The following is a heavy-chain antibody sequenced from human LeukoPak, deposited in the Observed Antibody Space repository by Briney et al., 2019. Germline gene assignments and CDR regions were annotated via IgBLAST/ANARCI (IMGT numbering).Heavy chain of an antibody. Sequence: PSETLSLTCTVSGGSIGSYYWSWIRQPPGKGLEWIGYIYYTGSTNYNPSLKSRVTMSVDTSKNQFSLKLSSVTAADTAVYYCARAQRFYDFDFWGQGTLLTVSS. J-gene: IGHJ4*02. CDR1: GGSIGSYY. D-gene: IGHD3-3*01. V-gene: IGHV4-59*01. CDR2: IYYTGST. CDR3: ARAQRFYDFDF.